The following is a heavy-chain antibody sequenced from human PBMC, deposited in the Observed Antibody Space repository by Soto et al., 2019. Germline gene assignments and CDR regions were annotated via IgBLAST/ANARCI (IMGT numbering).Heavy chain of an antibody. CDR1: GFSFSSYW. Sequence: GGSLRLSCTASGFSFSSYWMHWVRQAPGKGLVWVSRINTDGSSTSYADSVKGRFTISRDNAKNTLYLQMNSLRAEDTAVYYCARLKNIVGASENFVYWGQGTLVTVFS. CDR3: ARLKNIVGASENFVY. D-gene: IGHD1-26*01. J-gene: IGHJ4*02. CDR2: INTDGSST. V-gene: IGHV3-74*01.